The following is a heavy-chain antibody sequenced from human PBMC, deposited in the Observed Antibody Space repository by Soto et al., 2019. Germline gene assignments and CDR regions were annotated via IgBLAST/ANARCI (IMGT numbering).Heavy chain of an antibody. CDR1: GSTFTSYA. J-gene: IGHJ4*02. V-gene: IGHV1-3*01. D-gene: IGHD3-9*01. CDR2: LIAGTGNT. Sequence: QVQLVQSGAEVKKPGASVKVSCKASGSTFTSYAMHWVRQAPGQRLEWMGWLIAGTGNTKYSQKLQGRVTITRDTSASTAYMEVSSLISEDTAVYYCARVFSADILTGYCDYWGKGTLVTVS. CDR3: ARVFSADILTGYCDY.